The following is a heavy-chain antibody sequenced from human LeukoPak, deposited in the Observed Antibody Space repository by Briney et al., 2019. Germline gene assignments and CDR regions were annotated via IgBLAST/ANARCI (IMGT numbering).Heavy chain of an antibody. Sequence: PGGSPRLSCAASGFTLSSYWMSWVRQAPGKGLEWVANIKQDGSEKYYVDSVKGRFTISRDNAKNSLYLQMNSLRAEDTAVYYCALRSPEYYYYYMDVWGKGTTVTVSS. CDR1: GFTLSSYW. CDR2: IKQDGSEK. CDR3: ALRSPEYYYYYMDV. D-gene: IGHD2-21*02. V-gene: IGHV3-7*01. J-gene: IGHJ6*03.